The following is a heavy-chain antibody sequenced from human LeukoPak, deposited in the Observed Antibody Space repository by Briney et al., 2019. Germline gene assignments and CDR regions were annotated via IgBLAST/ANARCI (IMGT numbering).Heavy chain of an antibody. J-gene: IGHJ1*01. CDR3: ASEYSSSWASGYFQH. V-gene: IGHV1-69*04. CDR1: EGTFSSYA. D-gene: IGHD6-13*01. CDR2: IIPILGIA. Sequence: SVKVSCKASEGTFSSYAISWVRQAPGQGLEWMGRIIPILGIANYAQKFQGRVTITADKSTSTAYMELSSLRSEDTAVYYCASEYSSSWASGYFQHWGQGTLVTVSS.